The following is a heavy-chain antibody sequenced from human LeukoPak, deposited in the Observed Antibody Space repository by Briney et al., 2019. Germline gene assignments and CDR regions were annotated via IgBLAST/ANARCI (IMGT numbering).Heavy chain of an antibody. CDR2: ITSGGGTT. V-gene: IGHV3-23*01. Sequence: GGSLRLSCAASGFTFSNYAMSWVRQAPGKALEWVSAITSGGGTTYYAGSVKGRFTISRDNSKNTLYLQMNSLRAEDTAVYYCARDRRDGSGSYFYYWGQGTLVTVSS. CDR3: ARDRRDGSGSYFYY. CDR1: GFTFSNYA. J-gene: IGHJ4*02. D-gene: IGHD3-10*01.